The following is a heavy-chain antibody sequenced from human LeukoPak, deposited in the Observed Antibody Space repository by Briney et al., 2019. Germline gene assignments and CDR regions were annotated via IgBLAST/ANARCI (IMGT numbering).Heavy chain of an antibody. D-gene: IGHD3/OR15-3a*01. CDR3: AREGWTSPHFDY. J-gene: IGHJ4*02. V-gene: IGHV3-23*01. CDR2: ISGSGDST. Sequence: PGGSLRLSCVASGFTLRSYVMNWVRQTPGKGLEWVSSISGSGDSTFYADSVKGRFTISRDSSKNTLYLQMNSLRAEDTAVYYCAREGWTSPHFDYWGQGTLVTVSS. CDR1: GFTLRSYV.